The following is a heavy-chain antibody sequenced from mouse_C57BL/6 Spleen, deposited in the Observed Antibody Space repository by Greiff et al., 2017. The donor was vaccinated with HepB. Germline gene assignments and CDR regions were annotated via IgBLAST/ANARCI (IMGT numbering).Heavy chain of an antibody. J-gene: IGHJ1*03. CDR3: TRKTGTYFDV. CDR1: GYTFTDYE. CDR2: IDPETGGT. Sequence: LVESGAELVRPGASVTLSCKASGYTFTDYEMHWVKQTPVHGLEWIGAIDPETGGTAYNQKFKGKAILTADKSSSTAYMELRSLTSEDSAVYYCTRKTGTYFDVWGTGTTVTVSS. D-gene: IGHD4-1*01. V-gene: IGHV1-15*01.